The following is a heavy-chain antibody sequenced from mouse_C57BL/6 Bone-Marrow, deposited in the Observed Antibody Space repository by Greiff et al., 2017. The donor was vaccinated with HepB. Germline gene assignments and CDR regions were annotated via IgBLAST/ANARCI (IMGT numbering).Heavy chain of an antibody. CDR3: ARDDYDGSSYYGDD. V-gene: IGHV1-75*01. D-gene: IGHD1-1*01. CDR1: GYTFPDSY. J-gene: IGHJ2*01. Sequence: QVPLPPSGPELVQPGASVKISCKASGYTFPDSYLNWVKQRPGQGLEWIGWIFPGSGSTYYNEKFKGKATLTVDKSSSTAYMLLSSLTSEDSAVYFCARDDYDGSSYYGDDWGQGTTLTVSS. CDR2: IFPGSGST.